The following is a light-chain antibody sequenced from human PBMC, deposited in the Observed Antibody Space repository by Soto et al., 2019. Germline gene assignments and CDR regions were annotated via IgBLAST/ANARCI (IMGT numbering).Light chain of an antibody. Sequence: EIVVTQSPGTLSLSPGERATLSCRASQSVTTYLAWYQHKPGQAPRLLIYGASRRATGIPDRFSGSGSGTDFTLTISRLEPEDFAVYYCHQYGSPPATFG. J-gene: IGKJ2*01. CDR2: GAS. V-gene: IGKV3-20*01. CDR1: QSVTTY. CDR3: HQYGSPPAT.